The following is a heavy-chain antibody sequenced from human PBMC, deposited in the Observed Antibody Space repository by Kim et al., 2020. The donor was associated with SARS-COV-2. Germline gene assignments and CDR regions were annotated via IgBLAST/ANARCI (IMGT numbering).Heavy chain of an antibody. V-gene: IGHV4-59*08. CDR1: GGSISSYY. CDR2: IYYSGST. CDR3: ARGYTYYYDSSGYYPPIYDY. Sequence: SETLSLTCTVSGGSISSYYWSWIRQPPGKGLEWIGYIYYSGSTNYNPSLKSRVTISVDTSKNQFSLKLSSVTAADTAVYYCARGYTYYYDSSGYYPPIYDYWGQETLVTVSS. J-gene: IGHJ4*02. D-gene: IGHD3-22*01.